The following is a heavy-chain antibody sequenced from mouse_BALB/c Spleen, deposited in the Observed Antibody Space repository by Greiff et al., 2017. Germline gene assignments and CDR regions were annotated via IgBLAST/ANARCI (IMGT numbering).Heavy chain of an antibody. CDR1: GFSLTSYG. CDR3: AIYGNQAWFAY. CDR2: IWSGGST. D-gene: IGHD2-1*01. V-gene: IGHV2-2*02. Sequence: VQLQQSGPGLVPPSQSLSITCTVSGFSLTSYGVHWVRQSPGKGLEWLGVIWSGGSTDYNAAFISRLSISKDNSKSQVFFKMNSLQANDTAIYYCAIYGNQAWFAYWGQGTLVTVSA. J-gene: IGHJ3*01.